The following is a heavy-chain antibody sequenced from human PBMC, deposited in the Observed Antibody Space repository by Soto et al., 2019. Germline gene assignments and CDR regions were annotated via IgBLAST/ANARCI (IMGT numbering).Heavy chain of an antibody. CDR3: ARERYYYDSSGYYESVYYFDY. CDR1: GFTVSSNY. Sequence: GGSLRLSCAASGFTVSSNYMSWVRQAPGKGLEWVSVIYSGGSTYYADSVKGRFTISRDNSKNTLYLQMNSLRAEDTAVYYCARERYYYDSSGYYESVYYFDYWGQGTLVTVSS. D-gene: IGHD3-22*01. V-gene: IGHV3-53*01. CDR2: IYSGGST. J-gene: IGHJ4*02.